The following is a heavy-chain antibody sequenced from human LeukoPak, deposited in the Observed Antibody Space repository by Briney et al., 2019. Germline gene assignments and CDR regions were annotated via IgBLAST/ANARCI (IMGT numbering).Heavy chain of an antibody. V-gene: IGHV3-11*01. CDR3: AREARGSGRDFDY. CDR1: GFSFSDFY. D-gene: IGHD1-26*01. CDR2: IGTRSNPI. J-gene: IGHJ4*02. Sequence: PGGSLRLSCAASGFSFSDFYMSWIRQAPGMGLEWISYIGTRSNPIYYADSVKGRFTISRDDAKNSLYLQMNSLRDEDTAVYFCAREARGSGRDFDYWGQGILGTVSS.